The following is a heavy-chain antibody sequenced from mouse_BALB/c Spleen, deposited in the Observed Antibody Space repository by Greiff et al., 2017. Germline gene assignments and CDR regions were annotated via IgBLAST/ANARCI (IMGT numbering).Heavy chain of an antibody. D-gene: IGHD1-1*01. Sequence: DVMLVESGGGLVKPGGSLKLSCAASGFTFSSYAMSWVRQTPEKRLEWVASVSSGGSTYYPDSVKGRFTISRDNARNILYLQMSSLRSEDTAMYYCARGYYYYCSYFDYWGQGTTLTVSS. CDR1: GFTFSSYA. CDR2: VSSGGST. CDR3: ARGYYYYCSYFDY. V-gene: IGHV5-6-5*01. J-gene: IGHJ2*01.